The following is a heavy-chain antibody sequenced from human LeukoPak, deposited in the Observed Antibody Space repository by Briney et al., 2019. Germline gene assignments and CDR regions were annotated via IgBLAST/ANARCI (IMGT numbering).Heavy chain of an antibody. CDR1: GFTFGDYA. CDR2: IRYDGSDS. Sequence: PGGSLRLSCSAFGFTFGDYAFHCVRQAPGKGLEWLAFIRYDGSDSYYADSVKGRFTISRDNSKKTLYLQMDSLRTEDTAFYYCALIGVVIPPDTYDVWGQGTLVTVSS. V-gene: IGHV3-30*02. J-gene: IGHJ3*01. D-gene: IGHD2-21*01. CDR3: ALIGVVIPPDTYDV.